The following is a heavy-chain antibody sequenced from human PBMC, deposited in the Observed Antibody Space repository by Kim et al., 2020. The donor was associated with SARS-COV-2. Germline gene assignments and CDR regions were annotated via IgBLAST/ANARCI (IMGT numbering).Heavy chain of an antibody. CDR1: GGSFSGYY. CDR2: INHSGST. V-gene: IGHV4-34*01. CDR3: ARGVITRGFDY. D-gene: IGHD3-22*01. Sequence: SETLSLTCAVYGGSFSGYYWSWIRQPPGKGLEWIGEINHSGSTNYNPSLKSRLTISIDTSKNHLSLKLTSVTAADTAVYYCARGVITRGFDYWGQGTLAT. J-gene: IGHJ4*02.